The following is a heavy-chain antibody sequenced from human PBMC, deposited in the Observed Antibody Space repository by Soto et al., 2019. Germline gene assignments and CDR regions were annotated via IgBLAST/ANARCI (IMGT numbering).Heavy chain of an antibody. D-gene: IGHD3-16*01. CDR3: ARTWGSTNDY. J-gene: IGHJ4*02. CDR2: IYLGGSI. V-gene: IGHV4-59*11. Sequence: SQTLCVRCSVVCGSISYLYYSRIRQTPGKGLEWIGYIYLGGSINYNPSFKSRVIISVDTSKNQFSVRLSSVTAADTAVYYCARTWGSTNDYWGRGTLVTVSS. CDR1: CGSISYLY.